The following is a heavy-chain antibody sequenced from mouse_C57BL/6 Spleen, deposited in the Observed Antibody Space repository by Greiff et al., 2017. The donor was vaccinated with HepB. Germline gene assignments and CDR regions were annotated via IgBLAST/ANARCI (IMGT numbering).Heavy chain of an antibody. J-gene: IGHJ3*01. CDR2: IHPNSGST. D-gene: IGHD1-1*01. CDR3: ARCNYYGSSGLAY. V-gene: IGHV1-64*01. CDR1: GYTFTSYW. Sequence: QVQLQQPGAELVKPGASVKLSCKASGYTFTSYWVHWVKQRPGQGLEWIGMIHPNSGSTNYNEKFKSKATLTVDKSSSTAYMQLSSLTSEDSAVYYCARCNYYGSSGLAYWGQGTLVTVSA.